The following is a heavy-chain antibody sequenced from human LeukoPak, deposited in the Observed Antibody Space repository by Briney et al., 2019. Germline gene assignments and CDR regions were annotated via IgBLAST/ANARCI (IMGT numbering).Heavy chain of an antibody. V-gene: IGHV4-34*01. CDR2: INHSGST. CDR1: VGSFSGYY. D-gene: IGHD3-10*01. CDR3: ARGYYGSGSHCCHMDV. Sequence: PSGTLSLTCAVYVGSFSGYYWSWIRQPPGKGLEWIGEINHSGSTNYNSSLKSRVTISVDTSKNQFSLKVSSVAAADTAVYYCARGYYGSGSHCCHMDVWGKGTTITVS. J-gene: IGHJ6*03.